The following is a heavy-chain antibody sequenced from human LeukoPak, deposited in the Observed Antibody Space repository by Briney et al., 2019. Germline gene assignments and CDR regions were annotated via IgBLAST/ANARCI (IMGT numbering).Heavy chain of an antibody. J-gene: IGHJ4*02. CDR2: IKEDGSEK. CDR1: GFMFSSYW. Sequence: GGSLRLSCAASGFMFSSYWMSWVRQAPGKGLEWVADIKEDGSEKSYVDSVKGRFTISRDNAKNSLYLQMNTLRAEDTAVYYCAKADCTNGVCPDFDYWGQGTLVTVSS. D-gene: IGHD2-8*01. CDR3: AKADCTNGVCPDFDY. V-gene: IGHV3-7*03.